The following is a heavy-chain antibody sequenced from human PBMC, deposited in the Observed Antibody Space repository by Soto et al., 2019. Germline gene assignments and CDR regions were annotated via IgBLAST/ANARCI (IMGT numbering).Heavy chain of an antibody. V-gene: IGHV3-7*01. CDR1: GFTFSSYW. D-gene: IGHD3-22*01. Sequence: PGGSLRLSCAASGFTFSSYWMSWVRQAPGKGLEWVANIKQDGSEKYYVDSVKGRFTISRDNAKNSLYLQKNSLRAEDTAVYYCARDHYYYDSSGYPLGYYGMDVWGQGTTVTVSS. CDR3: ARDHYYYDSSGYPLGYYGMDV. CDR2: IKQDGSEK. J-gene: IGHJ6*02.